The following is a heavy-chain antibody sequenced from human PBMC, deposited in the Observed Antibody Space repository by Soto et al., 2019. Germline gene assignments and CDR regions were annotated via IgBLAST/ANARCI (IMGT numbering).Heavy chain of an antibody. V-gene: IGHV3-30*18. CDR1: GFTFSSYG. J-gene: IGHJ4*02. CDR2: ISYDGSNK. D-gene: IGHD3-16*01. CDR3: AKDLLVAPFGY. Sequence: PGGSLRLSCAASGFTFSSYGMHWVRQAPGKGLEWVAVISYDGSNKYYADSVKGRFTISRDNSKNTLYLQMNSLRAEDTAVYYCAKDLLVAPFGYWGQGTLVTVSS.